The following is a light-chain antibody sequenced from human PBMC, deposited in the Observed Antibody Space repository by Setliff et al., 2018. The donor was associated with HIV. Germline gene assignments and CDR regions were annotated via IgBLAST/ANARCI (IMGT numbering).Light chain of an antibody. CDR2: QAT. CDR3: SSFTNTVIV. Sequence: QSVLTQHASVSGSPGQSITISCTGTSSDIGRYNLVSWYQQYPGKAPKLMIYQATKRPSGVSNRFSGSKSGNTASLTISGVKAEDEADYYCSSFTNTVIVFGGGTK. V-gene: IGLV2-14*02. J-gene: IGLJ2*01. CDR1: SSDIGRYNL.